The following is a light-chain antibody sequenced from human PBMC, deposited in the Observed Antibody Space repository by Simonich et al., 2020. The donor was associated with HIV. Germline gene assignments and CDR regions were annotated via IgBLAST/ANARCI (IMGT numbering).Light chain of an antibody. Sequence: EIVMTQSPATLSVYPGERATLSCRAMQSVNSNLAWYQQKPGQAPRLLIYGASTRATGIPARFSGSGSGTEFTLTISRLEPEDFAVYYCQQYGSSPLTFGGGTKVEIK. V-gene: IGKV3-15*01. J-gene: IGKJ4*01. CDR2: GAS. CDR1: QSVNSN. CDR3: QQYGSSPLT.